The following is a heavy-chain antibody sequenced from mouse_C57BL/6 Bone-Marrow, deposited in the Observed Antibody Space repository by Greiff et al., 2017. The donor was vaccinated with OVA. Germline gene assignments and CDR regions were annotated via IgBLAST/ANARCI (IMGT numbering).Heavy chain of an antibody. CDR3: AVSPGLAY. CDR2: IDPSDSYT. V-gene: IGHV1-59*01. CDR1: GYTFTSYW. J-gene: IGHJ3*01. Sequence: QVQLQQPGAELVRPGTSVKLSCKASGYTFTSYWMHWVKQRPGQGLEWIGVIDPSDSYTNSNQKFKGKATLTVDTSSSTAYMQLSSLTAEDSAVYYCAVSPGLAYWGQGTLVTVSA.